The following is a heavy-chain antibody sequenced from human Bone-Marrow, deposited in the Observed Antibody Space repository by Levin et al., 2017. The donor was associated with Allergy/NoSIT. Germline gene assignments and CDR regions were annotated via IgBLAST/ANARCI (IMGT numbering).Heavy chain of an antibody. D-gene: IGHD3-3*01. CDR3: ARVADDLADV. V-gene: IGHV4-31*03. CDR2: ISYSGST. J-gene: IGHJ6*02. CDR1: AGSISRGGFY. Sequence: LRPSCTVSAGSISRGGFYWSWIRQRPGKGLEWIGYISYSGSTNYNPSLKSRVTMSVDTSKSQFSLRLTSVTVADTAVYYWARVADDLADVGGQGTTVTGSS.